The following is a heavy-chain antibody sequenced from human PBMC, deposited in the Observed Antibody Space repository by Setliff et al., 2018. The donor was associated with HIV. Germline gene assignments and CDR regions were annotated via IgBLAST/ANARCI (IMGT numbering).Heavy chain of an antibody. D-gene: IGHD3-10*01. CDR3: ARYFRDGSYNDY. J-gene: IGHJ4*02. CDR2: IKQDGSEK. CDR1: GFTFNNYW. Sequence: PGGSLRLSCTASGFTFNNYWMSWVRQAPGKGLEWVANIKQDGSEKYYVDSVKGRFAISRDNAKRSLYLQMNSLRGEDTAVYYCARYFRDGSYNDYWGQGTLVTVSS. V-gene: IGHV3-7*01.